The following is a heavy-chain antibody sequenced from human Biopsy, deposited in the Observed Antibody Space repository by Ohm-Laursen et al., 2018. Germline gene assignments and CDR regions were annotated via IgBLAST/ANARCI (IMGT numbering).Heavy chain of an antibody. Sequence: SLRLSCTASGFPFHNYAMNWDRQAPRKGLEWVSGINAPGGKTYYADSVKGRFTISRDNSKSTLYLQIHSLRAADTAIYYCAKADVLGTRRGASWFDSWGQGALVTVSS. CDR3: AKADVLGTRRGASWFDS. J-gene: IGHJ5*01. CDR2: INAPGGKT. D-gene: IGHD3-16*01. CDR1: GFPFHNYA. V-gene: IGHV3-23*01.